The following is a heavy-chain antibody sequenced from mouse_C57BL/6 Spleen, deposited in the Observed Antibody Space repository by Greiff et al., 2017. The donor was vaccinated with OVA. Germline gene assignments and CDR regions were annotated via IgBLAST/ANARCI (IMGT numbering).Heavy chain of an antibody. CDR3: ARWSNSFDY. J-gene: IGHJ2*01. Sequence: VQLQQSGPELVKPGASVKISCKASGYTFTDYYMNWVKQSHGKSLEWIGDINPNNGGTSYNQKFKGKATLTVDKSSSTAYMELRSLTSEDSAVYYCARWSNSFDYWGQGTTLTVSS. CDR2: INPNNGGT. CDR1: GYTFTDYY. D-gene: IGHD2-5*01. V-gene: IGHV1-26*01.